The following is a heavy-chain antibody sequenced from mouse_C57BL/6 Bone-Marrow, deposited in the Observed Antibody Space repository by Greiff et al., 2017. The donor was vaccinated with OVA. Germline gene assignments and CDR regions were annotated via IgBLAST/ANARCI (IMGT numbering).Heavy chain of an antibody. D-gene: IGHD1-1*01. J-gene: IGHJ4*01. CDR3: ARWYYYGSSGYAMDY. CDR2: ISNGGGST. CDR1: GFTFSDYY. V-gene: IGHV5-12*01. Sequence: EVQRVESGGGLVQPGGSLKLSCAASGFTFSDYYMYWVRQTPEKRLEWVAYISNGGGSTYYPDTVKGRFTISRDNAKNTLYLQMSRLKSEDTAMYYCARWYYYGSSGYAMDYWGQGTSVTVSS.